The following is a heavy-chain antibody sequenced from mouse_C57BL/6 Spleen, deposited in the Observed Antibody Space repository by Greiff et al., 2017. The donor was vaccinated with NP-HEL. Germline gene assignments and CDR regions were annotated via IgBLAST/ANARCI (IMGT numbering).Heavy chain of an antibody. J-gene: IGHJ3*01. V-gene: IGHV1-81*01. CDR2: IYPRSGNT. CDR3: ARSTGYTWFAY. CDR1: GYTFTSYG. Sequence: VQLQESGAELARPGASVKLSCKASGYTFTSYGISWVKQRTGQGLEWIGEIYPRSGNTYYNEKFKGKATLTADKSSSTAYMELRSLTSEDSAVYFCARSTGYTWFAYWGQGTLVTVSA. D-gene: IGHD3-2*02.